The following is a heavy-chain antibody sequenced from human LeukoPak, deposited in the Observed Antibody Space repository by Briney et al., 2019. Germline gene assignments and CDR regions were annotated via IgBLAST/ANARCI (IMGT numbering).Heavy chain of an antibody. J-gene: IGHJ4*02. CDR1: GYTFTGYY. V-gene: IGHV1-2*02. CDR2: INPNSGGT. CDR3: ARCSSGGSCYAY. Sequence: GASVKVSCKASGYTFTGYYMHWVRQAPGQGREWMGWINPNSGGTNYAQKFQGRVTMTRDTSISTAYMELSRLRSDDTAVYYCARCSSGGSCYAYWGQGTLVTVSS. D-gene: IGHD2-15*01.